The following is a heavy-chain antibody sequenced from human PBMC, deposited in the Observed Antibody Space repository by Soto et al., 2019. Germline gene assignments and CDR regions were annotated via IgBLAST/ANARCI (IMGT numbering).Heavy chain of an antibody. CDR2: IIPIFGTA. V-gene: IGHV1-69*01. Sequence: QVQLVQSGAEVKKPGSSVKVSCKASGGTFSSYAISWVRQAPGQGLEWMGGIIPIFGTANYAQKFQGRVTITADASTSTAYMELSSLRSEDTAVYYCARDSGYCSSTSCYWGEYYFDYWGQGTLVTVSS. J-gene: IGHJ4*02. CDR1: GGTFSSYA. D-gene: IGHD2-2*03. CDR3: ARDSGYCSSTSCYWGEYYFDY.